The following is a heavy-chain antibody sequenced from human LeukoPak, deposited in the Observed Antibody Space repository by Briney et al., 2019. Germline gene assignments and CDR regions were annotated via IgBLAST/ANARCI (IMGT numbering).Heavy chain of an antibody. CDR3: AKDLVPEAPYFDY. D-gene: IGHD2-2*01. Sequence: PGGSLRLSCAASGFTFSSYGMHWVRQAPGKGLEWEAVISYDGSNKYYADSVKGRFTISRDNSKNTLYLQMNSLRAEDTAVYYCAKDLVPEAPYFDYWGQGTLVTVSS. CDR1: GFTFSSYG. CDR2: ISYDGSNK. V-gene: IGHV3-30*18. J-gene: IGHJ4*02.